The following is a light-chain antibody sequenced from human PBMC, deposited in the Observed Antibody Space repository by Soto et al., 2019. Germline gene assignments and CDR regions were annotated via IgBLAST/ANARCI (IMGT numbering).Light chain of an antibody. CDR3: QQYYNYPRT. CDR1: QGISSY. J-gene: IGKJ1*01. V-gene: IGKV1-8*01. Sequence: IRMTQSPSSFSASTGDRVTITCRASQGISSYLAWYQQKPGKAPKLLIYAASTLQSGVPSRFSGSGSGTDFTLTISCLQSEDFATYFCQQYYNYPRTFGQGTKVEIK. CDR2: AAS.